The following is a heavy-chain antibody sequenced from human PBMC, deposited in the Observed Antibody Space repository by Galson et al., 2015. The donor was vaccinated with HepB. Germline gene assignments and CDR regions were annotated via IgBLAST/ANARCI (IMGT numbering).Heavy chain of an antibody. J-gene: IGHJ4*02. V-gene: IGHV3-73*01. Sequence: SLRLSCAASGFTFSGSAIHWVRQASGKGPEWVGRIRSKGNDYATSYVESLKGRFTISRDDSRNMAYLHMKSLKTEDTAVYDCTRMGDFSGYSSKWGQGTLVTVSS. CDR1: GFTFSGSA. CDR3: TRMGDFSGYSSK. D-gene: IGHD5-12*01. CDR2: IRSKGNDYAT.